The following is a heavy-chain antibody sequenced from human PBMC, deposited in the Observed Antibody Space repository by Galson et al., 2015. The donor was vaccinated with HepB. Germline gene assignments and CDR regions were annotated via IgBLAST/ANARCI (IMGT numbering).Heavy chain of an antibody. V-gene: IGHV3-23*01. CDR2: ISGSGGST. D-gene: IGHD5-12*01. CDR1: GFTFSSYA. CDR3: AKVASGSTRLRFGGHFDY. J-gene: IGHJ4*02. Sequence: SLRLSCAASGFTFSSYAMSWVRQAPGKGLEWVSAISGSGGSTYYADSVKGRFTISRDNSKNTLYLQMNSLRAEDTAVYYCAKVASGSTRLRFGGHFDYWGQGTLVTVSS.